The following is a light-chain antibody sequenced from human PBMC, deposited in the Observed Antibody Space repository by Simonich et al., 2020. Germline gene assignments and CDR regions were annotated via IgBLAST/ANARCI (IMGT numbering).Light chain of an antibody. CDR3: QQYYCTPYT. CDR2: WES. CDR1: QSVLYSSNNKNY. Sequence: DIVMTQSPDSLAVSLGERATINCKSSQSVLYSSNNKNYLAWYQQKPGQPPKLLIYWESTRESGVPDRFSGSGSGTDFTLTISSLQAEDVAVYYCQQYYCTPYTFGQGTKLEIK. V-gene: IGKV4-1*01. J-gene: IGKJ2*01.